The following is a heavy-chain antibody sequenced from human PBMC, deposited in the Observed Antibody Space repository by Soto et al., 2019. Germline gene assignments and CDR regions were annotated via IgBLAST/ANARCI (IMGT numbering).Heavy chain of an antibody. CDR3: ARRGRPAYCGGDCYSESDAFDI. V-gene: IGHV5-51*01. CDR1: GYSFTSYW. CDR2: IYPGDSDT. D-gene: IGHD2-21*02. Sequence: PGESLKISCKGSGYSFTSYWIGWVRQMPGKGLEWMGIIYPGDSDTRYSPSFQGQVTISADKSISTAYLQWSSLKASDTAMYYCARRGRPAYCGGDCYSESDAFDIWGQGTMVTVS. J-gene: IGHJ3*02.